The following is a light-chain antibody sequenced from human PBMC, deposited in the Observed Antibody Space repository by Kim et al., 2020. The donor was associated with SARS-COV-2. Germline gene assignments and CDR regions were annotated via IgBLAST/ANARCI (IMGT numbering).Light chain of an antibody. CDR2: GKN. CDR1: SLRSYY. CDR3: NSRDSSGNHWV. J-gene: IGLJ3*02. V-gene: IGLV3-19*01. Sequence: SSELTQDPAVSVALGQTVRITCQGDSLRSYYASWYQQKPGQARVLVIYGKNNRPSGIPVRFSGSSSGNTASLTITGAQAEDEADYYCNSRDSSGNHWVFGGGTQLTVL.